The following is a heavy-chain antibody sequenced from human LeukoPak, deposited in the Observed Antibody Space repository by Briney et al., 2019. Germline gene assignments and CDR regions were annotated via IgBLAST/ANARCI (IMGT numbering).Heavy chain of an antibody. CDR3: ARVAGTNYFDY. J-gene: IGHJ4*02. CDR2: INSDGSST. V-gene: IGHV3-74*01. D-gene: IGHD6-19*01. CDR1: GFTFSSYW. Sequence: GGSLRLSCAASGFTFSSYWMHWVRQAPGKGLVWVSRINSDGSSTSYADSVKGRFTISRDNAKNSLYLQMNSLRAEDTAVYYCARVAGTNYFDYWGQGTLVTVSS.